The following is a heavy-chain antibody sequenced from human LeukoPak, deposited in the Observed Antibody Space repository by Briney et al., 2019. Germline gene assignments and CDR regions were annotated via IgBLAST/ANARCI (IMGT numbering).Heavy chain of an antibody. V-gene: IGHV1-18*01. CDR1: GYTFTNYG. D-gene: IGHD5-24*01. CDR2: ISAYNGNT. J-gene: IGHJ5*02. Sequence: ASVKVSCKASGYTFTNYGSSWVRQAPGRGLEWMEWISAYNGNTNYAQKLQGRVTMTTDTSTSTAYMELRSLRSDDTAVYYCARDGDGYKHNWFDPWGQGTLVTVSS. CDR3: ARDGDGYKHNWFDP.